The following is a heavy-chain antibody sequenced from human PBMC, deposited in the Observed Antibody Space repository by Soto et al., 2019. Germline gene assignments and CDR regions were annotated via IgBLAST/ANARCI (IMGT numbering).Heavy chain of an antibody. J-gene: IGHJ5*02. CDR1: GYSISSGYY. CDR3: ARDLRAARPRWFDP. D-gene: IGHD6-6*01. V-gene: IGHV4-38-2*02. CDR2: IYHSGST. Sequence: SETLSLTCAVSGYSISSGYYWGWIRQPPGKGLEWIGSIYHSGSTYYNPSLKSRVTISVDTSRNQFSLKLSSVTAADTAVYYCARDLRAARPRWFDPWGQGTLVTAPQ.